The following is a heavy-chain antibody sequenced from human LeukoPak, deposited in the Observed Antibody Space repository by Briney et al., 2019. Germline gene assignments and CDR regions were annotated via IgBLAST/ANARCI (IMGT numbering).Heavy chain of an antibody. CDR1: GGSISSST. Sequence: ETLSLTCTVSGGSISSSTYYWGWIRQPPGKGLEWVSSISSSSSYIYYADSVKGRFTISRDNAKNSLYLQMNSLRAEDTAVYYCAREHPSNPSSGWSQGYYCYYMDVWGKGTTVTISS. J-gene: IGHJ6*03. CDR3: AREHPSNPSSGWSQGYYCYYMDV. V-gene: IGHV3-21*01. CDR2: ISSSSSYI. D-gene: IGHD6-19*01.